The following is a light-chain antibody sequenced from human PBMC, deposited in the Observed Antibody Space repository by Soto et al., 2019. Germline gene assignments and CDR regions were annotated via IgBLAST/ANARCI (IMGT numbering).Light chain of an antibody. CDR1: SSNIGKYF. Sequence: QSVLTQPPSVSAAPGQTVTISCSGGSSNIGKYFVHWYQQLPGTAPKFLIYDNDKRPSGIPDRFSGSKSGTSATLGITGLQTGDEAEYYCGSWDSSLSAVVFGGGTKVTVL. CDR3: GSWDSSLSAVV. V-gene: IGLV1-51*01. J-gene: IGLJ3*02. CDR2: DND.